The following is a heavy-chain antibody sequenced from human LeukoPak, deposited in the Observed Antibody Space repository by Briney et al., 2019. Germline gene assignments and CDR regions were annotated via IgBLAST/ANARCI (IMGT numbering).Heavy chain of an antibody. D-gene: IGHD3-10*01. CDR3: AKAAVRDYYGSGSTFEGMDV. Sequence: GGSLRLSCEASGFTFSHYAMHWVRQAPGKGLEWVAVMSSDGNKNYYADSVKGRFTISRDNSKNTLYLQMNSLRAEDTAVYYCAKAAVRDYYGSGSTFEGMDVWGQGTTVTVSS. J-gene: IGHJ6*02. CDR1: GFTFSHYA. CDR2: MSSDGNKN. V-gene: IGHV3-30*04.